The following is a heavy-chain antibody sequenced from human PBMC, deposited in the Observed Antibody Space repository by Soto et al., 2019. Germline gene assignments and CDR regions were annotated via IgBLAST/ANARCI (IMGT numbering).Heavy chain of an antibody. CDR2: INSDGSTT. J-gene: IGHJ6*02. Sequence: EVQLVESGGGLVQHGGSLRLSCVGSGFTFSTYWMHWVRQAPGKGLVLVSRINSDGSTTNYADSVKGRFTISSDNAKKALYLKMNSLRAADTAVYYCARDAYYDMGVWGRGTTVTVSS. V-gene: IGHV3-74*01. CDR3: ARDAYYDMGV. CDR1: GFTFSTYW.